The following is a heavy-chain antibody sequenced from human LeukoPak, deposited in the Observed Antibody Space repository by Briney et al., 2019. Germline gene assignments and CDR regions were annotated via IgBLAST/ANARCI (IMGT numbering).Heavy chain of an antibody. CDR1: GGSFSGYY. J-gene: IGHJ4*02. Sequence: ETLSLTCAVYGGSFSGYYWSWVRQAPGKGLEWVSVIYSDGNTYYADSVKGRFTIFRDNSKNTVYLQMNSLRAEDTALYYCARSGSGWFDYWGQGTLVTVSS. CDR3: ARSGSGWFDY. CDR2: IYSDGNT. D-gene: IGHD6-19*01. V-gene: IGHV3-53*01.